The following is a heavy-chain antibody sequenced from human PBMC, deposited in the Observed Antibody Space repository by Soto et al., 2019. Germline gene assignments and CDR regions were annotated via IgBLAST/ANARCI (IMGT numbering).Heavy chain of an antibody. CDR2: IYYSGST. D-gene: IGHD3-3*01. Sequence: SDTLSLTCTVSGASISSYYWRWIRQPPWRGLEWIGYIYYSGSTNYNPSLKSRVTISVDTSKNQFSLKLSSVTAAGTAVYYCASRSRYYDFWSGYYKGAGTDAFDIWGQGTMVT. J-gene: IGHJ3*02. CDR3: ASRSRYYDFWSGYYKGAGTDAFDI. CDR1: GASISSYY. V-gene: IGHV4-59*07.